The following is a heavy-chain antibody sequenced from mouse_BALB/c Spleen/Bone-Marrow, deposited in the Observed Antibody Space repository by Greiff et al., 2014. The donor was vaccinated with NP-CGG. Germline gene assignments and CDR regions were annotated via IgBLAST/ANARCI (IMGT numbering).Heavy chain of an antibody. Sequence: VQLQQPGAELVKPGASVKLSCTASGFNIKDTYMNWVKQRPEQGLEWIGRIEPANGNTKYDPKFQGKATITTDTSSNTAYLQLSILTSEDTAVYYCARGKGIYLGFACWGQGTLVTVSA. J-gene: IGHJ3*01. CDR2: IEPANGNT. CDR1: GFNIKDTY. V-gene: IGHV14-3*02. CDR3: ARGKGIYLGFAC. D-gene: IGHD2-1*01.